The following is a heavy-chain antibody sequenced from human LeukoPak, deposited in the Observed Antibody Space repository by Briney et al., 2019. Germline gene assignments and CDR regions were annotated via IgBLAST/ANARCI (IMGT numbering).Heavy chain of an antibody. CDR2: INWNGGST. V-gene: IGHV3-20*04. Sequence: GGSLRLSCAASGFTFDDYGMNWVRQPPGKGLEWVCHINWNGGSTSYADSLKGRLTISRDNAKSSLYLQMNSLRAEDTAMYFCARRMPGDAFDVWGQGTMVTVSS. CDR1: GFTFDDYG. J-gene: IGHJ3*01. CDR3: ARRMPGDAFDV. D-gene: IGHD2-2*01.